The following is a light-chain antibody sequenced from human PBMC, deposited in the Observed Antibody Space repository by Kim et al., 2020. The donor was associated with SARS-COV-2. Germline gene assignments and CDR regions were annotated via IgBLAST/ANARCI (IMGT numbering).Light chain of an antibody. CDR2: DAS. V-gene: IGKV1-5*01. CDR1: QSVSGY. J-gene: IGKJ4*01. CDR3: QQYNSSPV. Sequence: SACIGDIVTITCRASQSVSGYLAWYQQKPGKAPKLLIYDASRLESGVPSRFSGSGSETEFTLTITSLQPDDFATYYCQQYNSSPVFGGGTKVDIK.